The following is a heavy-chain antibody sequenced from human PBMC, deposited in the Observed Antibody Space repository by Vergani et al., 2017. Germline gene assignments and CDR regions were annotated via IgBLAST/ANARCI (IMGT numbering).Heavy chain of an antibody. V-gene: IGHV3-30*18. CDR3: AKAYSPYYYYYMDV. J-gene: IGHJ6*03. Sequence: QVQLVESGGGVVQPGRSLRLSCAASGFTFSSYGMHWVRQAPGKGLEWVAIISYDGGNKYYADSVKGRFTISRDNSKNTLYLQMNSLRAEDTAVYYCAKAYSPYYYYYMDVWGKGTTVTVSS. CDR2: ISYDGGNK. CDR1: GFTFSSYG. D-gene: IGHD4-11*01.